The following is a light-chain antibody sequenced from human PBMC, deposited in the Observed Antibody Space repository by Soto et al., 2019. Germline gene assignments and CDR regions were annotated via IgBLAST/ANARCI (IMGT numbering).Light chain of an antibody. V-gene: IGLV8-61*01. J-gene: IGLJ2*01. CDR3: ALYMGSGISV. CDR1: SGSVSTSYY. Sequence: QTVVTQEPSFSVSPGGTVTLTCGLSSGSVSTSYYPSWYQQTPGQPPRTLMYNTNTRSSGVPDRLSGSILGNKAALTITGAQADDESDYYCALYMGSGISVFGGGTKLTVL. CDR2: NTN.